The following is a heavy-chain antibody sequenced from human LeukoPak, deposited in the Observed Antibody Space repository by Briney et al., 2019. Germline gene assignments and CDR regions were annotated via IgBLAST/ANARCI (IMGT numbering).Heavy chain of an antibody. Sequence: ASVKVSCKASGYTFTDYYIHWVRQAPGQGFEWMGWINPKSGGTNYAQKFQGRVTMTRDTSISTAYMELSRLRSDDTAVYYCALTVAGPNYFDYWGQGTLVTVSS. V-gene: IGHV1-2*02. CDR2: INPKSGGT. D-gene: IGHD6-19*01. CDR1: GYTFTDYY. J-gene: IGHJ4*02. CDR3: ALTVAGPNYFDY.